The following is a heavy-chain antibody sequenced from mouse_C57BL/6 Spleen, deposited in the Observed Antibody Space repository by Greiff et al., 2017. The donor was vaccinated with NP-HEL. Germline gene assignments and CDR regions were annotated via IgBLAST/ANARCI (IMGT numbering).Heavy chain of an antibody. CDR3: ARSGITTVVAKYYFDY. J-gene: IGHJ2*01. D-gene: IGHD1-1*01. V-gene: IGHV1-69*01. CDR2: IDPSDSYT. CDR1: GYTFTSYW. Sequence: QVQLKQSGAELVMPGASVKLSCKASGYTFTSYWMHWVKQRPGQGLEWIGEIDPSDSYTNYNQKFKGKSTLTVDKSSSTAYMQLSSLTSEDSAVYYCARSGITTVVAKYYFDYWGQGTTLTVSS.